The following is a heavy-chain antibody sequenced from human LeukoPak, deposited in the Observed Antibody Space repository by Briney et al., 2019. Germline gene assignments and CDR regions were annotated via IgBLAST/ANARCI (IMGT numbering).Heavy chain of an antibody. CDR3: ARSRWGSSYYFDY. V-gene: IGHV3-48*03. CDR1: GFTFSSYE. J-gene: IGHJ4*02. Sequence: GGSLRLSCAASGFTFSSYEMNWVRQAPGKGLEWVSYISSSGSTIYYADSVKGRFTLSRDNPKNSLYLQMNSLRAEDAAVYYCARSRWGSSYYFDYWGQGTLVTVSS. CDR2: ISSSGSTI. D-gene: IGHD3-16*01.